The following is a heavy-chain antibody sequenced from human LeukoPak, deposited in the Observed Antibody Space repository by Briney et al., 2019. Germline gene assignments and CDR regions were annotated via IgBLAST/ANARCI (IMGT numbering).Heavy chain of an antibody. J-gene: IGHJ6*03. V-gene: IGHV3-11*04. CDR3: AKDATAVVGTVYMDV. CDR2: ISGNGGVI. CDR1: GFTFSDNY. Sequence: GGSLRLSCAASGFTFSDNYMTWVRQAPGKGLEWLSYISGNGGVIQYADSVKGRFTISRDNAKNSLYLQMDSLRAEDTAVYYCAKDATAVVGTVYMDVWGKGTTVTISS. D-gene: IGHD6-13*01.